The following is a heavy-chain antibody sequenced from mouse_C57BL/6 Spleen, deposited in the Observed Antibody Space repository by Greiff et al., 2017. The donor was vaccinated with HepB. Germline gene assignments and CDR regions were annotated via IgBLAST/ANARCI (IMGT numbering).Heavy chain of an antibody. CDR2: IYPGDGDT. CDR1: GYAFSSSW. V-gene: IGHV1-82*01. Sequence: QVQLKESGPELVKPGASVKISCKASGYAFSSSWMNWVKQRPGKGLEWIGRIYPGDGDTNYNGKFKGKATLTADKSSSTAYMQLSSLTSEDSAVYFCARSGGYPAWFAYWGQGTLVTVSA. D-gene: IGHD2-2*01. CDR3: ARSGGYPAWFAY. J-gene: IGHJ3*01.